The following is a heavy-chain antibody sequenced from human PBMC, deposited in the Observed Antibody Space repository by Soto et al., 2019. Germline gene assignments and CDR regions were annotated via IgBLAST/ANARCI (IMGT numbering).Heavy chain of an antibody. CDR2: TSYDGSNK. V-gene: IGHV3-30-3*01. J-gene: IGHJ4*02. Sequence: PGGSLTLSCAASGFTFSSYAMHWVSQAPGKGLGWVAVTSYDGSNKYYADSVKGRFTISRDNSKNTLYLQMNSLRAEDTAVYYSARDQFPGSGSCSLFYWGQGTLVTVSS. CDR3: ARDQFPGSGSCSLFY. CDR1: GFTFSSYA. D-gene: IGHD3-10*01.